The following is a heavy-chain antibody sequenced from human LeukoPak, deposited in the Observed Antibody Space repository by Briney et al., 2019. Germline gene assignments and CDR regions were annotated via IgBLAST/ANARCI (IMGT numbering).Heavy chain of an antibody. V-gene: IGHV3-53*01. Sequence: PGGSLRHSCAASGFSVGSTYMSWVRQAPGKGLEWVSVIYSGGNIYYIESVKGRFTISRDTSKNTLYFQMNRLRAEDTAVYFCAGRHCSGGGCYFAGADPFDYWGQGTLVTVSS. J-gene: IGHJ4*02. CDR2: IYSGGNI. D-gene: IGHD2-15*01. CDR3: AGRHCSGGGCYFAGADPFDY. CDR1: GFSVGSTY.